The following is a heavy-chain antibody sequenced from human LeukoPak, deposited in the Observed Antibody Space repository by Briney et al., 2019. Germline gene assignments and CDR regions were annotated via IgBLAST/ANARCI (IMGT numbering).Heavy chain of an antibody. CDR2: TYYRSKWYN. J-gene: IGHJ4*02. V-gene: IGHV6-1*01. CDR1: GDSVSGNSAA. CDR3: ARGTVFRYDILTGRSEFDY. Sequence: SQTLSLTCAISGDSVSGNSAAWNWIRQSPSRGLEWLGRTYYRSKWYNDYAVSVKSRITINPDTSKNQFSLQLNSVTPEDTAVYYCARGTVFRYDILTGRSEFDYWGQGTLVTVSS. D-gene: IGHD3-9*01.